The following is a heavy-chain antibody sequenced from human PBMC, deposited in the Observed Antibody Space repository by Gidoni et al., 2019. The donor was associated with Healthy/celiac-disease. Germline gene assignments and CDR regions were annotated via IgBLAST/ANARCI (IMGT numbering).Heavy chain of an antibody. D-gene: IGHD2-2*01. CDR2: INHSGST. CDR1: GGSFRGYY. CDR3: ARGRTRGIVVVPAAMVIAFDI. J-gene: IGHJ3*02. V-gene: IGHV4-34*01. Sequence: QVQLQQWGAGLLKPSETLSLTCAVYGGSFRGYYWSWIRQPPGKGLEWIGEINHSGSTNYNPSLKSRVTISVDTSKNQFSLKLSSVTAADTAVYYCARGRTRGIVVVPAAMVIAFDIWGQGTMVTVSS.